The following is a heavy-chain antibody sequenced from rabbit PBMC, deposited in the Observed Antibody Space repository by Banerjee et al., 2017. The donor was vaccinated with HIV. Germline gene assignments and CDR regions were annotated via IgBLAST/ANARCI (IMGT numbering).Heavy chain of an antibody. J-gene: IGHJ4*01. CDR3: ARDLAGVIGWNFNL. D-gene: IGHD4-1*01. Sequence: CWVRQAPGKGPEWIACIYAGSSGITDYASWVNGRFTISKTSSTTVALQMTSLTAADTATYFCARDLAGVIGWNFNLWGPGTLVTVS. V-gene: IGHV1S40*01. CDR2: IYAGSSGIT.